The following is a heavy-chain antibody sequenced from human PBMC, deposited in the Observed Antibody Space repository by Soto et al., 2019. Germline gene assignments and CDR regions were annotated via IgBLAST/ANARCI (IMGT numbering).Heavy chain of an antibody. CDR1: GGSFSNYA. CDR3: ARDAVVVVVTATRAVGWFDP. V-gene: IGHV1-69*01. Sequence: QVRLVQSGAEVKKPGSSVKVSCQASGGSFSNYAISWVRQAPGQGLEWMGGIIPILGTGTYAQKFQGRVTITADESTSTANMELSSLRSEDTAVDYCARDAVVVVVTATRAVGWFDPWGQGTLVTVSS. J-gene: IGHJ5*02. D-gene: IGHD2-15*01. CDR2: IIPILGTG.